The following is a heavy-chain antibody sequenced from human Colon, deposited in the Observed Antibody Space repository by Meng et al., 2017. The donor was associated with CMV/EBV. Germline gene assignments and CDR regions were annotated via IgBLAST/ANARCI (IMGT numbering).Heavy chain of an antibody. CDR3: AKFRETKRDY. CDR2: MTYDGGKE. V-gene: IGHV3-30*02. CDR1: GFTFSSYG. J-gene: IGHJ4*02. D-gene: IGHD1-7*01. Sequence: VQLVESGGVWVQPCVALRLSCVVSGFTFSSYGMHLVRQVPGKGLEWVAFMTYDGGKEYYADSVQGRFTISRDNFKNTLYLQMNSLRAEDTAIYYCAKFRETKRDYWGQGTLVTVSS.